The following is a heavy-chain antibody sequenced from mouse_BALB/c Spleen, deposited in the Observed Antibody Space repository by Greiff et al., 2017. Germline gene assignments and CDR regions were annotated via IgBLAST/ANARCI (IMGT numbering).Heavy chain of an antibody. CDR3: TEDGNYYFAY. V-gene: IGHV1-5*01. J-gene: IGHJ3*01. CDR2: LYPGNSDT. CDR1: GYTFTSYW. Sequence: VQLQQSGTVLARPGASVKISCKASGYTFTSYWMHWVNQRPGQGLEWIGALYPGNSDTSYNQQFKGKAKLTAVTSTSTAYMGLSSLTNEDSAVYYCTEDGNYYFAYWGQGTLVTVSA. D-gene: IGHD2-1*01.